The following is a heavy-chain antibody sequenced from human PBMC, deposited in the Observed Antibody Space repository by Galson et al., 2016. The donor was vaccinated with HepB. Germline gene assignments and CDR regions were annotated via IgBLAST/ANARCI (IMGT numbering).Heavy chain of an antibody. Sequence: SLRLSCAASGFTFSDSWMSWVRQAPGKGLGWVANIRQDGVETYYVDSVKGRFSVSRDNAESSLFLQMSSLRAEDTAVYYCALLRFYDWSYDYWGQGSYDFWGQGTLVTVSS. CDR2: IRQDGVET. CDR3: ALLRFYDWSYDYWGQGSYDF. D-gene: IGHD3-9*01. J-gene: IGHJ4*02. CDR1: GFTFSDSW. V-gene: IGHV3-7*03.